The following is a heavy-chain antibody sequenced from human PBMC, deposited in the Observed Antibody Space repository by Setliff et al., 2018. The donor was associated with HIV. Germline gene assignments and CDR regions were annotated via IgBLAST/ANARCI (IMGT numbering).Heavy chain of an antibody. CDR3: ARGPPYYRDGSSYYGPAFWFDS. CDR1: GGSISSGSYF. D-gene: IGHD3-22*01. V-gene: IGHV4-39*07. Sequence: KTSETLSLTCTVSGGSISSGSYFWSWIRQPPGKGLEWVGEISHGGSSGSTNSNPSLESRVTTSIDPSKNQFSLKLRSVTAADTAVYYCARGPPYYRDGSSYYGPAFWFDSWGQGALVTVSS. J-gene: IGHJ5*01. CDR2: ISHGGSSGST.